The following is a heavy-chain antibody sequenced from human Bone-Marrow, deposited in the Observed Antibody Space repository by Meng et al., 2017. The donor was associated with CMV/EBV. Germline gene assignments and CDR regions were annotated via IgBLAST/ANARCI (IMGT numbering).Heavy chain of an antibody. J-gene: IGHJ4*02. V-gene: IGHV3-48*03. D-gene: IGHD1-7*01. CDR2: ISSSGNTI. CDR3: ARPHINGTTPFAY. CDR1: AFTFSSYE. Sequence: GGSLRLSCAASAFTFSSYEMNWVRQAPGKGLEWVSYISSSGNTIYYADSVKGRFTISRDNAKNFLYLQMNSLRVEDTAVYYCARPHINGTTPFAYWGQGTLVTVSS.